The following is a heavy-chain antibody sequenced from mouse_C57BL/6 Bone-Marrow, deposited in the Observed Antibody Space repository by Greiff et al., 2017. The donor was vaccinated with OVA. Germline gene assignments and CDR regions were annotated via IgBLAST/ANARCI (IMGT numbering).Heavy chain of an antibody. D-gene: IGHD1-1*01. CDR3: AKRNSYYYGSRTYFDY. V-gene: IGHV1-55*01. Sequence: VKPGASVKMSCKASGYTFTSYWITWVKQRPGQGLEWIGDIYPGSGSTNYNEKFKSKATLTVDTSSSTAYMQLSSLTSEDSAVYYCAKRNSYYYGSRTYFDYWGQGTTLTVSS. CDR1: GYTFTSYW. J-gene: IGHJ2*01. CDR2: IYPGSGST.